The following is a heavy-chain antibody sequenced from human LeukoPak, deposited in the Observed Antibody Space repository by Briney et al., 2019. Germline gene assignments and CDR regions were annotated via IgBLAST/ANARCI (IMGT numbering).Heavy chain of an antibody. CDR2: ISSSSSYI. J-gene: IGHJ4*02. CDR1: GFTFSSYS. D-gene: IGHD4-11*01. V-gene: IGHV3-21*01. Sequence: GGSLRLSCAASGFTFSSYSMNWVRQAPGKGLEWVSSISSSSSYIYYADSVKGRFTISRDNAKNSLYLQMNSLRAEDTAVYYCAKGGHDFSPFYWWGQGTLVTVSS. CDR3: AKGGHDFSPFYW.